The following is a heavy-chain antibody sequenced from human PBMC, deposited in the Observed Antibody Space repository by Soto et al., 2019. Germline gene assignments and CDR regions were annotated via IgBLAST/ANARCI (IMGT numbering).Heavy chain of an antibody. CDR2: ISGYNDNT. J-gene: IGHJ4*02. D-gene: IGHD4-17*01. V-gene: IGHV1-18*01. Sequence: ASVKVSCKASGYTFSGYAFGWVRQAPGQGLEWMGWISGYNDNTNYAQNLQGRVTMTIDTSTSTAYMELRSLRSDDTAVYYCARVAERGLGLSWGQGTLVTVSS. CDR1: GYTFSGYA. CDR3: ARVAERGLGLS.